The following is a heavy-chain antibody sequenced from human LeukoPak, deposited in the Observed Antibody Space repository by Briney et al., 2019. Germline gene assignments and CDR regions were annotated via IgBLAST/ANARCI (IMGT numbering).Heavy chain of an antibody. V-gene: IGHV3-23*01. J-gene: IGHJ4*02. CDR3: AKSVPVWVRIVVVPAAIDY. CDR1: GFTFSSYA. CDR2: ISGSGGST. D-gene: IGHD2-2*01. Sequence: GGSLRLSCAASGFTFSSYAMSWVRQAPGKGLEWVSAISGSGGSTYYADSVKGRFTISRDNSKNTLYLQMNSLRAEDTAVYYRAKSVPVWVRIVVVPAAIDYWGQGTLVTVSS.